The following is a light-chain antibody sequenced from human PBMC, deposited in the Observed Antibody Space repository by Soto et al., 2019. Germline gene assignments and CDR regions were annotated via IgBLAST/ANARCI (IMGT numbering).Light chain of an antibody. CDR2: QAS. J-gene: IGKJ2*01. CDR3: QQYSSYSYT. Sequence: DIQMTQSPSTLSASVGDRVTINSRARQGTSTWLAWYQQKSGKDPNRLIYQASTLESGVTSRFSGTGSGTEFTLTISSLQTDAFATYYGQQYSSYSYTVGQETRLDI. CDR1: QGTSTW. V-gene: IGKV1-5*03.